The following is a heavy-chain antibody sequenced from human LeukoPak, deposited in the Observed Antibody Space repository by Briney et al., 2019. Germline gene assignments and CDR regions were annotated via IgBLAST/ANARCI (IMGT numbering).Heavy chain of an antibody. J-gene: IGHJ4*02. CDR2: IKQDGSQK. CDR1: GFTFSTYW. V-gene: IGHV3-7*05. Sequence: GGSLRLSCAASGFTFSTYWMAWVRQAPGKGLEWVANIKQDGSQKNYVDSVKGRFTISRDSAKNSLYLQMNSLRAEDTAVYYCVRDSSGWLDYWGQGTLVTVSS. D-gene: IGHD6-19*01. CDR3: VRDSSGWLDY.